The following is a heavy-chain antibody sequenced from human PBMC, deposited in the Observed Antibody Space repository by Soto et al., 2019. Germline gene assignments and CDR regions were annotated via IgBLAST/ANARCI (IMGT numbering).Heavy chain of an antibody. Sequence: SETLSLTCTVSGGSISSYYWSWIRQPPGKGLEWIGYIYYSGSTNYNPSLKSRVTISVDTSKNQFSLKLSSVTAADTAVYYCARDRVLERLYGMDVWGQGTTVTVSS. CDR1: GGSISSYY. D-gene: IGHD3-3*01. V-gene: IGHV4-59*01. CDR2: IYYSGST. CDR3: ARDRVLERLYGMDV. J-gene: IGHJ6*02.